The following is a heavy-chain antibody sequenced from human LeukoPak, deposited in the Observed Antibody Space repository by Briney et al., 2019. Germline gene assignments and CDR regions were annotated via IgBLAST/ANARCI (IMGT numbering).Heavy chain of an antibody. CDR1: GFTFTDYY. D-gene: IGHD1-7*01. J-gene: IGHJ3*01. CDR2: ISGSGTTI. CDR3: GRDFGLVGTKRSFDL. V-gene: IGHV3-11*01. Sequence: GGSLRLSFSASGFTFTDYYMGWIRQGPGKGLEWLLYISGSGTTIFYADSGKGRFTISRDNAKNSVDLQMNSLRAEDTAVYYCGRDFGLVGTKRSFDLWGQGTMVTVSS.